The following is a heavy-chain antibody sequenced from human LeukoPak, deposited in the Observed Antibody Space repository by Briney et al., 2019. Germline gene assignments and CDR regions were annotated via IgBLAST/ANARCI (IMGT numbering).Heavy chain of an antibody. V-gene: IGHV1-18*01. D-gene: IGHD5-18*01. J-gene: IGHJ4*02. Sequence: ASVKASCKASGYTFTSYGISWVRQAPGQGLEWMGWISAYNGNTNYAQKLQGRVTMTTDTSTSTAYMELRSLRSDDTAVYYCARVEPVDTAMVTVIDYWGQGTLVTVSS. CDR3: ARVEPVDTAMVTVIDY. CDR1: GYTFTSYG. CDR2: ISAYNGNT.